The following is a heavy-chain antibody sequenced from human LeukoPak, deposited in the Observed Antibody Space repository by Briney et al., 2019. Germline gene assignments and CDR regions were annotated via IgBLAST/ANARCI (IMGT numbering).Heavy chain of an antibody. CDR1: DYSIKKSAYY. Sequence: SETLSPTCTVSDYSIKKSAYYWGWIRQSPVKGLEWIGSIYYSGHTYYNPSFTSRVTISVDTSKNQVSLRLTAVTAADTAVYYCARTVGGSLRLIALGGFDPWGQGTRVIVSS. D-gene: IGHD2-8*02. V-gene: IGHV4-39*07. J-gene: IGHJ5*02. CDR2: IYYSGHT. CDR3: ARTVGGSLRLIALGGFDP.